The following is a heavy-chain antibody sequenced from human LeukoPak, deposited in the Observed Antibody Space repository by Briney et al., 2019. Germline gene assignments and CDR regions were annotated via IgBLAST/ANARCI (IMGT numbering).Heavy chain of an antibody. D-gene: IGHD3-3*01. CDR3: ARGNYDFWSGYAPPLPNDAFDI. CDR2: IRYDGSNK. Sequence: TGGSLRLSCAASGFTFSSYGMHWVRQAPGKGLEWVAFIRYDGSNKYYADSVKGRFTISRDNSKNTLYLQMNSLRAEDTAVYYCARGNYDFWSGYAPPLPNDAFDIWGQGTMVTVSS. CDR1: GFTFSSYG. V-gene: IGHV3-30*02. J-gene: IGHJ3*02.